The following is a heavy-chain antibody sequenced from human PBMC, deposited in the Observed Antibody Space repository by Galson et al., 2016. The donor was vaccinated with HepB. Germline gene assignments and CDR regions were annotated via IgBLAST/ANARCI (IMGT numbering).Heavy chain of an antibody. D-gene: IGHD5-12*01. CDR2: LSPSTRYT. CDR3: ARDPGGYGFIDS. CDR1: GFTFTEYY. V-gene: IGHV3-11*06. Sequence: SLRLSCAASGFTFTEYYMTWIRQAPGKGLEWLSYLSPSTRYTNSADSVKGRFTIFRDNAKNSVYLQMNGLRAEDTAVYYCARDPGGYGFIDSWGQGTLVTVSS. J-gene: IGHJ4*02.